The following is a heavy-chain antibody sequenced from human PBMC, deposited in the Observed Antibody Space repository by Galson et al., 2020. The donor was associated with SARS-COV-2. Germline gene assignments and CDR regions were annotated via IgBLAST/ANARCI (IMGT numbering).Heavy chain of an antibody. V-gene: IGHV4-31*01. CDR2: IYSSGRT. Sequence: SETLSLTCTVSGGSFSSGGYYWTWIRQHPGKGLEWIGYIYSSGRTYYNPSLKSPVIISVDTSKNQFSLKLSSVTAADTAVYYCARVADFHGSGYCGTFDYWGQGTLVGVCS. CDR3: ARVADFHGSGYCGTFDY. J-gene: IGHJ4*02. D-gene: IGHD3-22*01. CDR1: GGSFSSGGYY.